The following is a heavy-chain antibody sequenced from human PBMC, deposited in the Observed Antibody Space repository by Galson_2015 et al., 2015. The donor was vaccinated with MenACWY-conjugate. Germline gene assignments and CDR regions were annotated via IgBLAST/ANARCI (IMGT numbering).Heavy chain of an antibody. CDR1: GYAFSNYA. CDR3: AKGTGVTVARFDY. V-gene: IGHV3-23*01. J-gene: IGHJ4*02. Sequence: SLRLSCAASGYAFSNYAMSWVRQAPGKGLECVSIISGGGTSTSYADSVKGRFTISRDNSKNTLYVQMNSLRVDDTAVYYCAKGTGVTVARFDYWGQGALITVSS. D-gene: IGHD6-19*01. CDR2: ISGGGTST.